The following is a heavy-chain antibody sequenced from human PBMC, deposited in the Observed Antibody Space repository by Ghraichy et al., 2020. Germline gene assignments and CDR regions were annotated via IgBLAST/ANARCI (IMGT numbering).Heavy chain of an antibody. CDR3: ARVDGGSVYRYFHH. CDR1: GFTLSGYW. V-gene: IGHV3-7*01. J-gene: IGHJ1*01. CDR2: IKPDGREQ. Sequence: GGSLRLSCAASGFTLSGYWMSWVRQAPGKGPEWVASIKPDGREQYYLDSVKGRFTISRDNAKNSLFLQMNSLRADDTAFYYCARVDGGSVYRYFHHWGQGTLVTVSS. D-gene: IGHD1-26*01.